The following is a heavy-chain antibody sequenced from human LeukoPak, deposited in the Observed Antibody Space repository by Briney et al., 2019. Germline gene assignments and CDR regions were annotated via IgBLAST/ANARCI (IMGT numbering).Heavy chain of an antibody. CDR2: IYHSRST. CDR1: GGSISSSNW. CDR3: GRKGIAAAGKGWFDP. Sequence: SETLSLTCAVSGGSISSSNWWSWVRPPPGKGLEWIGEIYHSRSTNYNPSLKSRVTISVDKSKNQFSLKLSSVTAADTAVYYCGRKGIAAAGKGWFDPWGQGTLVTVSS. J-gene: IGHJ5*02. V-gene: IGHV4-4*02. D-gene: IGHD6-13*01.